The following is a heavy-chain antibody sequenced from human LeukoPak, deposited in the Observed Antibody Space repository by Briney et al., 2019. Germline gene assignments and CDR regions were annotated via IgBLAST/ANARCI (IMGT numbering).Heavy chain of an antibody. D-gene: IGHD4-23*01. V-gene: IGHV4-59*11. CDR2: IYHTGST. CDR1: GGSFTGHY. J-gene: IGHJ4*02. Sequence: KASETPSLTCNVSGGSFTGHYWSWVRQSPEKGLEWIGQIYHTGSTHYNPSLRSRFAISVDTSKNKFFLNVKSVTAADTAVYYCAREGRWGMKYYFDFWGQGTLVIVSS. CDR3: AREGRWGMKYYFDF.